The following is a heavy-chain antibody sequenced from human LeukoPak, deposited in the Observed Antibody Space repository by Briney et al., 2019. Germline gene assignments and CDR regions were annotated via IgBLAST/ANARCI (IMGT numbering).Heavy chain of an antibody. D-gene: IGHD1-26*01. CDR2: INPDSGDT. Sequence: GASVKVSCKASGYTFTGYYIYWVRQAPGQGLEWMGWINPDSGDTNYAQKFQGRVTMTRDTSISTAYMELSSLTSDDTAVYYCTRERINSGSYSEALDYWGQGTLVTVSS. V-gene: IGHV1-2*02. CDR1: GYTFTGYY. CDR3: TRERINSGSYSEALDY. J-gene: IGHJ4*02.